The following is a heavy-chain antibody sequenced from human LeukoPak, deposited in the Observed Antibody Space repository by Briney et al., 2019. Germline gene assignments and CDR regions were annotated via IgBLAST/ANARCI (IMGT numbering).Heavy chain of an antibody. J-gene: IGHJ3*02. CDR2: IYSSGNT. D-gene: IGHD3/OR15-3a*01. Sequence: SETLSLTCAVSGGSISSYYWSWIRQSAGKGLVWIGRIYSSGNTNYNPSLKSRVTMSVDTSKDQFSLKLSSVTAADTAVYYCARDFLDGDNAFDIWGQGTMVTVSS. V-gene: IGHV4-4*07. CDR1: GGSISSYY. CDR3: ARDFLDGDNAFDI.